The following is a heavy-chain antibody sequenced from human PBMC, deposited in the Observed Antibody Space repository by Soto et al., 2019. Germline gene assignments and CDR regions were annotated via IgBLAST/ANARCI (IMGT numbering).Heavy chain of an antibody. CDR1: GYTFSNYG. Sequence: ASVKVSCKASGYTFSNYGIHWVRQATGQGLEWMGWMNPDSGNTGYAQKFQGRVTMTRNTSISTAYMELSSLRSEDTAVFYCARGNIPATDPCDYWGQGTLFTVSS. D-gene: IGHD5-12*01. CDR2: MNPDSGNT. V-gene: IGHV1-8*02. CDR3: ARGNIPATDPCDY. J-gene: IGHJ4*02.